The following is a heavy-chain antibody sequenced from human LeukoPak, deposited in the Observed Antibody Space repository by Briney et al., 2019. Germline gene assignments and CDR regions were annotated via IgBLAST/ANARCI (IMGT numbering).Heavy chain of an antibody. CDR1: GFTFSSYA. CDR3: AKGMVNGGNSGKIDY. J-gene: IGHJ4*02. D-gene: IGHD4-23*01. CDR2: ISYDGSNK. V-gene: IGHV3-30*04. Sequence: PGGSLRLSCAASGFTFSSYAMHWVRQAPGKGLEWVAVISYDGSNKYYADSVKGRFTISRDNSKNTLYLQMNSLRAEDTAVYYCAKGMVNGGNSGKIDYWGQGTLVTVSS.